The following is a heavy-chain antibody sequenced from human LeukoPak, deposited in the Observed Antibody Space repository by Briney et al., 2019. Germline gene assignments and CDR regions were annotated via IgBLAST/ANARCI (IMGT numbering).Heavy chain of an antibody. Sequence: NHGESLKISCKGSGYSFTSYWIGWVRQMPGKGLEWMGIIYPGDSDTRYSPSFQGQVTISADKSISTAYLQWSSLKASDTAMYYCAIAPTEYSSSSGWFDPWGQGTLVTVSS. CDR2: IYPGDSDT. J-gene: IGHJ5*02. CDR3: AIAPTEYSSSSGWFDP. V-gene: IGHV5-51*01. CDR1: GYSFTSYW. D-gene: IGHD6-6*01.